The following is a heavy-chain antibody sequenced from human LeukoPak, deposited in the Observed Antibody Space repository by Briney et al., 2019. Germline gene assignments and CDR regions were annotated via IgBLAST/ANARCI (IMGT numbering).Heavy chain of an antibody. D-gene: IGHD1-14*01. Sequence: ESGPTLVKPTQTLTLTCTFSGFSLSTSGVGVGWIRQPPGRALEWLALIYWNDDKRYSPSLESRLTITKDTSKNQVVLTMTDMDPVDTATYYCAHRRVGICFDYWGQGTLVTVSS. CDR1: GFSLSTSGVG. CDR3: AHRRVGICFDY. J-gene: IGHJ4*02. CDR2: IYWNDDK. V-gene: IGHV2-5*01.